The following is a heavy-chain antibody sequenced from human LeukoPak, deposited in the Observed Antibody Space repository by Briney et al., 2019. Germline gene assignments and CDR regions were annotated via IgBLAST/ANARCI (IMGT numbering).Heavy chain of an antibody. D-gene: IGHD1-14*01. J-gene: IGHJ5*02. V-gene: IGHV1-18*01. CDR1: GYTFTSYG. Sequence: GASVKVSCKASGYTFTSYGISWVRQAPGQGLEWMGWISAYNGNTNYAQKLQGRVTMTTDTSTSTAYMELRSLRSDDTAVYYCARDRNNLLVEGWFDPWGQGTLVTVSS. CDR2: ISAYNGNT. CDR3: ARDRNNLLVEGWFDP.